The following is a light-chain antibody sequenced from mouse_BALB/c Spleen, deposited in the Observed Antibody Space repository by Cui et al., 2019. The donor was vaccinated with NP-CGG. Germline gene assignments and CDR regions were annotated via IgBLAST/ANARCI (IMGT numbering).Light chain of an antibody. J-gene: IGLJ1*01. V-gene: IGLV1*01. CDR3: ALWYSNHWV. Sequence: QAFVTQESALTTSPGETVTLTCRSSTGAVTTSNYANWVQEKPDHLSTGLIGGTNNRAPGVPARFSGSLIGDKAALTITGAQTEDEAIYFCALWYSNHWVFGGGTKLTVL. CDR1: TGAVTTSNY. CDR2: GTN.